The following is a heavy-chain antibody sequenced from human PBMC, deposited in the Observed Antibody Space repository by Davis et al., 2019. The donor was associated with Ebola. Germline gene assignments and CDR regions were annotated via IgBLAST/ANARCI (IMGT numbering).Heavy chain of an antibody. Sequence: AASVKVSCKASGGTFSSYAISWVRQAPGQGLEWMGGIIPILGIANYAQKLQGRVTMTTDTSTSTAYMELRSLRSDDTAVYYCATCTGQYYYYGMDVWGQGTTVTVSS. J-gene: IGHJ6*02. CDR2: IIPILGIA. D-gene: IGHD2-8*01. CDR3: ATCTGQYYYYGMDV. V-gene: IGHV1-69*10. CDR1: GGTFSSYA.